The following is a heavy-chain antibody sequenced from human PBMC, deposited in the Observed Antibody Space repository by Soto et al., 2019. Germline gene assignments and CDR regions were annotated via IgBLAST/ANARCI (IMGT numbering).Heavy chain of an antibody. CDR3: ANRLGSF. CDR1: GGSFSTYS. J-gene: IGHJ4*02. D-gene: IGHD3-16*01. CDR2: THHSGST. Sequence: QVQLQQWGTGLLKPSETLSLTCAVYGGSFSTYSWAWIRQPPGKGLEWIGETHHSGSTTYSPSLMSRVSISIDTSRNQFSLKLRAVTAADTGVYYCANRLGSFWGQGTLVTVSS. V-gene: IGHV4-34*01.